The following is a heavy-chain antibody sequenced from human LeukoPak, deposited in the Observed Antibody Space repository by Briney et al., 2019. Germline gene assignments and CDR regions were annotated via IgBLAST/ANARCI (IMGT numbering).Heavy chain of an antibody. Sequence: ASVKVSCKASGYTFTSYGISWVRQAPGQGLEWMGWISAYNGNTNYAQKLQGRVTMTTDTSTSTAYMELRSLRSDDTAVYYCARIDYYGSGSYYLATCFAYWGQGTLVTVSS. CDR2: ISAYNGNT. V-gene: IGHV1-18*01. CDR3: ARIDYYGSGSYYLATCFAY. J-gene: IGHJ4*02. CDR1: GYTFTSYG. D-gene: IGHD3-10*01.